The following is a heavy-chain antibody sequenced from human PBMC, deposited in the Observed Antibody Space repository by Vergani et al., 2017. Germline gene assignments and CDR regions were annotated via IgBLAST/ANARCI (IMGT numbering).Heavy chain of an antibody. J-gene: IGHJ6*03. V-gene: IGHV4-34*01. CDR3: ARVNTETNGHLYFSYYMDV. CDR1: GGSFTSYH. D-gene: IGHD2-8*01. Sequence: QVQLQQWGGGLFKPSETLSLTCVVNGGSFTSYHWTWIRQSPGEGLEWVGDIDHTGRPDYNPSLKSRLTMSVDKSRNQFSLTLNSVTATDPAIYFCARVNTETNGHLYFSYYMDVWGQGTAVTVS. CDR2: IDHTGRP.